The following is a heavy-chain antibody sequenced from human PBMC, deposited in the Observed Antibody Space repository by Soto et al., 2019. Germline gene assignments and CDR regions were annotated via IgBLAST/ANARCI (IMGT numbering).Heavy chain of an antibody. CDR3: ARSRRLFFYDY. D-gene: IGHD2-21*01. Sequence: SETLSLTCAVYGGSFSGYYWSWIRQPPGKGLEWIGEINHSGSTNYNPSLKSRVTISVDTSKNQFSLKLSSVTAADTAVYYCARSRRLFFYDYWGQGTLVTVSS. CDR2: INHSGST. J-gene: IGHJ4*02. V-gene: IGHV4-34*01. CDR1: GGSFSGYY.